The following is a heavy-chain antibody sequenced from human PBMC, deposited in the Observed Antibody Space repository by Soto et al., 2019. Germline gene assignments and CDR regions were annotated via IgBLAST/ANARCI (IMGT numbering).Heavy chain of an antibody. V-gene: IGHV4-39*01. CDR3: ARPLPYYYDSSGHRGWFDP. D-gene: IGHD3-22*01. CDR1: GGSISSSSYY. CDR2: IYYSGST. J-gene: IGHJ5*02. Sequence: SETLSLTCTVSGGSISSSSYYWGWIRQPPGKGLEWIGSIYYSGSTYYNPSLKSRVTISVDTSKNQFSLKLSSVTAADTAVYYCARPLPYYYDSSGHRGWFDPWGQGTLVTVSS.